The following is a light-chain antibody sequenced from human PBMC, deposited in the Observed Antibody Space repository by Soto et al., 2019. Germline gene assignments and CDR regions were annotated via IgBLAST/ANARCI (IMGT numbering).Light chain of an antibody. Sequence: QSALTQPPSASGSPGQSVTISCTGTSSDVGGYNYVSWYQQHPGKAPKLMIYEVSKRPSGVPDRFSGSKSGNTASLTVSGFQPEDEADYYCSSYAGSLYVFGTGTKLTVL. CDR2: EVS. CDR1: SSDVGGYNY. J-gene: IGLJ1*01. V-gene: IGLV2-8*01. CDR3: SSYAGSLYV.